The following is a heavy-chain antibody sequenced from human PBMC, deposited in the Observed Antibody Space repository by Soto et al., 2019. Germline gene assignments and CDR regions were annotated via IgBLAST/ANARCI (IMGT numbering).Heavy chain of an antibody. CDR2: IYHSGST. J-gene: IGHJ4*02. CDR1: GGSISSSNW. V-gene: IGHV4-4*02. Sequence: PSETLSFTCAVSGGSISSSNWWSWVRQPPGKGLEWIGEIYHSGSTNYNPSLKSRVTISVDKSKNQFSLKLSSVTAADTAVYYCARVSNVWGSYRFPYYFDYWGQGTLVTVSS. D-gene: IGHD3-16*02. CDR3: ARVSNVWGSYRFPYYFDY.